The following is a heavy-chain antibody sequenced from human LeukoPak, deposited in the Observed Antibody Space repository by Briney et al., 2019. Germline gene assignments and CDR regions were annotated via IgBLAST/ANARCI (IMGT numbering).Heavy chain of an antibody. CDR2: ISGSGGST. D-gene: IGHD6-6*01. Sequence: GGSLRLSCAASGFTFSSYAMSWVRQAPGKGLEWVSAISGSGGSTYYADSVKGRFTISRDNSKNTLYLQMNSLRAEDTAVYYCARDGVGQLVSNFDYWGQGTLVTVSS. J-gene: IGHJ4*02. CDR1: GFTFSSYA. V-gene: IGHV3-23*01. CDR3: ARDGVGQLVSNFDY.